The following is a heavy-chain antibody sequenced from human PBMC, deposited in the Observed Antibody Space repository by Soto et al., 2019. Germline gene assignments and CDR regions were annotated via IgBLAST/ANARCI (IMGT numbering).Heavy chain of an antibody. CDR3: ARWGTTGGLDV. V-gene: IGHV3-30*19. Sequence: QVQLVESGGGVVQPGTSLRVSCVGSGFTFRSYVIHWVRQAPGKGLEWVALTSYDGSGKYYGDSVRGRFTISRDNSGNTVDLQMDSLRLEDTALYYCARWGTTGGLDVWGQGTLVSVSS. D-gene: IGHD3-16*01. CDR2: TSYDGSGK. CDR1: GFTFRSYV. J-gene: IGHJ1*01.